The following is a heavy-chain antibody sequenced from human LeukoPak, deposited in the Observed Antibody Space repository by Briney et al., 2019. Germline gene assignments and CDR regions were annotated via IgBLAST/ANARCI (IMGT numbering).Heavy chain of an antibody. Sequence: SETLSLTCTVSGGSISSSSYFWGWIRQPPGKGLEWIGALYYSGSTYYNPSLKSRVTISLDTSKNQFSLQLSSVTAADTAVYYCARTPVGYCSGGTCSNWFDPWGQGTLVTVSS. CDR1: GGSISSSSYF. J-gene: IGHJ5*02. V-gene: IGHV4-39*07. CDR2: LYYSGST. CDR3: ARTPVGYCSGGTCSNWFDP. D-gene: IGHD2-15*01.